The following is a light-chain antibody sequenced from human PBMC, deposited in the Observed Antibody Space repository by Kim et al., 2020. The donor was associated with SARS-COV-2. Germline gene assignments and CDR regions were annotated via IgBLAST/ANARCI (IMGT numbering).Light chain of an antibody. CDR1: SLRTYY. CDR2: PKN. V-gene: IGLV3-19*01. Sequence: SSELTQDPAVSVALGQTVRITCQGDSLRTYYASWYQQKPGQAPALVIYPKNNRPSGITDRFSGSSSGNTASLTITGAQAEDEADYYCKSRDTSGDRLVFGGGTQLTVL. CDR3: KSRDTSGDRLV. J-gene: IGLJ2*01.